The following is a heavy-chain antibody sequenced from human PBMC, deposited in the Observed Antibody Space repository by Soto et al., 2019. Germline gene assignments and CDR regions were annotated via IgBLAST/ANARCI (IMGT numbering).Heavy chain of an antibody. Sequence: LGESLKISCKASGYSFTNYWISWVRQMPGKGLEWMGRIDPSDSYSKVSPSFKGHVTISADKSISAASLQWRSLTASDTAMYYCARMSREDGFDIWGQGTMVTVSS. D-gene: IGHD1-26*01. J-gene: IGHJ3*02. CDR1: GYSFTNYW. V-gene: IGHV5-10-1*01. CDR2: IDPSDSYS. CDR3: ARMSREDGFDI.